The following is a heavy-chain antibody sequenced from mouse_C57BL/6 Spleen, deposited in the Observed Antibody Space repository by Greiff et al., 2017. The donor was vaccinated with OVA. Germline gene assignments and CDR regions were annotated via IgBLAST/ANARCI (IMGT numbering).Heavy chain of an antibody. CDR3: ARDYDFYFDY. CDR2: IYPSDSET. V-gene: IGHV1-61*01. Sequence: VQLQQSGAELVRPGSSVKLSCKASGYTFTSYWMDWVKQRPGQGLEWIGNIYPSDSETHYNQKFKDKATLTVDKSSSTAYMQLSSLTSEDSAVYYCARDYDFYFDYWGQGTTLTVSS. J-gene: IGHJ2*01. D-gene: IGHD2-4*01. CDR1: GYTFTSYW.